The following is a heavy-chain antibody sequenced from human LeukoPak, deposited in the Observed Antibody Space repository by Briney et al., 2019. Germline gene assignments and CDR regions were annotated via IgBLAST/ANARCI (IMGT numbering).Heavy chain of an antibody. Sequence: GGSLRLSCAATGFTFSSFSMHWVRQAPGKGLEWVAVISYDGSNKYYADSVKGRFTISRDNSKNTLYLQMNSLRAEDTAVYYCARALCDYWGQGTLVTVSS. CDR2: ISYDGSNK. CDR3: ARALCDY. D-gene: IGHD2-2*01. V-gene: IGHV3-30*03. J-gene: IGHJ4*02. CDR1: GFTFSSFS.